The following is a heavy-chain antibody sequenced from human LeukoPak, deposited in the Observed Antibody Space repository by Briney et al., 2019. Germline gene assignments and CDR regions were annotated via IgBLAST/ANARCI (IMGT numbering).Heavy chain of an antibody. D-gene: IGHD4-17*01. CDR2: ISGSGGST. CDR1: GFTFTNHD. Sequence: PGGSLRLSCAASGFTFTNHDMSWVRQAPGQGLEWVAGISGSGGSTYYADSVKGHFTVSRDNSKNTLFLQMNSLRAEDTAVYYCAKDSTDYGDFDSWGQGTLVTVSS. V-gene: IGHV3-23*01. J-gene: IGHJ4*02. CDR3: AKDSTDYGDFDS.